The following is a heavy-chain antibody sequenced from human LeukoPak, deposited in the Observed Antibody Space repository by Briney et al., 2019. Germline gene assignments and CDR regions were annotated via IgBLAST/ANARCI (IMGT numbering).Heavy chain of an antibody. CDR2: INLNNGGT. J-gene: IGHJ5*02. V-gene: IGHV1-2*02. CDR3: ARERGQQVRFDP. CDR1: GYTFTDYD. Sequence: ASVKVSCKASGYTFTDYDMHWVRQAPGQGLEWMGWINLNNGGTNYAQKFPGRVTMTRDTSISTAYMELSRLRSDDTAVYYCARERGQQVRFDPWGQGTLVTVSS. D-gene: IGHD6-13*01.